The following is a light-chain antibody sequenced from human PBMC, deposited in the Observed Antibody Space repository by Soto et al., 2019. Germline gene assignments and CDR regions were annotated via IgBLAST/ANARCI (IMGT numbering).Light chain of an antibody. V-gene: IGKV3-20*01. CDR2: DVS. CDR1: QSVRSSF. Sequence: EIVLTQSPGTLSLSPGERATLSCRASQSVRSSFFAWYQQKPGQAPRLLIYDVSVRATGIPDRFSGSGSGTDFTLTINRLEPEDFAVYYGQQYENSVMYTFGQGTKLEIK. J-gene: IGKJ2*01. CDR3: QQYENSVMYT.